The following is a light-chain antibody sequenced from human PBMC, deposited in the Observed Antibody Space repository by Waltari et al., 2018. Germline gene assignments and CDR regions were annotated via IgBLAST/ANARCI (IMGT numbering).Light chain of an antibody. CDR2: GAS. CDR3: QQYKNWPLT. J-gene: IGKJ4*01. Sequence: EIVMTQSPATLSVSPGDRATLSCRGSQSVSSNLAWYQQKPGQAPRLLIYGASTRAIGIPDRFSGSGSGTEFTLTMSSLQSEDFAIYYCQQYKNWPLTFGGGTKVEIK. CDR1: QSVSSN. V-gene: IGKV3-15*01.